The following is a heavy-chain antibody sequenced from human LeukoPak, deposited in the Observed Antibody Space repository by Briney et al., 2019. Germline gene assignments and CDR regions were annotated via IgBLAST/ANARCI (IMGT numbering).Heavy chain of an antibody. CDR2: ISGSGGST. D-gene: IGHD3-16*02. J-gene: IGHJ4*02. CDR1: GFTFSSYA. V-gene: IGHV3-23*01. CDR3: AKPPFRLGELSLGY. Sequence: GGSLRLSCAASGFTFSSYAMSWVRQAPGKGLEWVSAISGSGGSTYYADSVKGRFTISRDNSKNTLYLQMNSLRAEDTAVYYFAKPPFRLGELSLGYLGQGTLVTVSS.